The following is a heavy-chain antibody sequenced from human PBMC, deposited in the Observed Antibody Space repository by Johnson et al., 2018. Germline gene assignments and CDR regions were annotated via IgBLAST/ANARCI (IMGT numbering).Heavy chain of an antibody. D-gene: IGHD6-13*01. Sequence: QVQLVQSGGGVVEPGRSLRLSCAASRFTFSSSGMHWVRKAPGKGLEWVAVIWYDGSIKYYADSVTGLFTTSRDNSTNTLYLQMNSLRAEDTAVSYFARPMYSRAAFDIWGQGTMVTVSS. CDR3: ARPMYSRAAFDI. J-gene: IGHJ3*02. CDR1: RFTFSSSG. CDR2: IWYDGSIK. V-gene: IGHV3-33*01.